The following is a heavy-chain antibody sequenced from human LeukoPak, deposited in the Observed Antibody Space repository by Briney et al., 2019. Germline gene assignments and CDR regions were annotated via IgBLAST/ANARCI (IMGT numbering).Heavy chain of an antibody. J-gene: IGHJ3*02. V-gene: IGHV1-2*02. Sequence: GASVKVSCKASGYTFTGYYMHWVRQAPGQGLEWMGWINPNSGGTNYAQKFQGRVTMTRDTSISTAYMELSRLRSDGTAVYYCARNIVVVIAGDASDIWGQGTMVTVSS. CDR1: GYTFTGYY. CDR2: INPNSGGT. CDR3: ARNIVVVIAGDASDI. D-gene: IGHD2-21*01.